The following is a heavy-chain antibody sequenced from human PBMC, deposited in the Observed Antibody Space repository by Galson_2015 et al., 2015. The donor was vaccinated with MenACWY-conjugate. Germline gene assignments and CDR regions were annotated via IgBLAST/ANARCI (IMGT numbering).Heavy chain of an antibody. D-gene: IGHD6-6*01. J-gene: IGHJ4*02. CDR2: INNDGSST. Sequence: SLRLSCAASGFTFGTYWMHWVRQVPGKGLVWVSRINNDGSSTTYADSVKGRFTISRDNARNTLYLQMNGLRAEDTAVYYCARDKSSALLDQWGQGTLVTVSS. CDR1: GFTFGTYW. V-gene: IGHV3-74*03. CDR3: ARDKSSALLDQ.